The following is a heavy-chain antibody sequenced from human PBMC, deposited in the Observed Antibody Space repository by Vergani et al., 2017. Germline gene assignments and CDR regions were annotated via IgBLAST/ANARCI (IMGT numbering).Heavy chain of an antibody. D-gene: IGHD2-21*02. J-gene: IGHJ4*02. V-gene: IGHV4-38-2*02. CDR2: IYHSGST. Sequence: QLQLQESGPGLVKPSETLSLTCTVSGYSISSGYYWGWIRQPPGKGLEWIGSIYHSGSTYYNPSLKSRVTISVDTSKNQFSLKLSSVTAADTAVYYCARQGLNDSFDYWGQGTLVTVSS. CDR1: GYSISSGYY. CDR3: ARQGLNDSFDY.